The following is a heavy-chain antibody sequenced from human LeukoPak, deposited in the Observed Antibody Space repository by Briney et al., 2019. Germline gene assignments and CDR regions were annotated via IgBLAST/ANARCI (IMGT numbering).Heavy chain of an antibody. D-gene: IGHD1-26*01. CDR1: GFTFSYAW. J-gene: IGHJ6*03. CDR2: INSKTDGGTT. Sequence: GGSLRLSCAASGFTFSYAWMNWVRQAPGKGLKWVGRINSKTDGGTTDYAAPVKGRFTMSRDDSKTTLYLQMNSLKTEDTAVYYCAKNRGAGSHYYYHMNVWGKGTTVTVSS. CDR3: AKNRGAGSHYYYHMNV. V-gene: IGHV3-15*01.